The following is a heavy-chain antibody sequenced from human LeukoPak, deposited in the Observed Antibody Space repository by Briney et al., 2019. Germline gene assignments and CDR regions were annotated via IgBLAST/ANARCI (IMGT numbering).Heavy chain of an antibody. J-gene: IGHJ6*02. CDR1: GGSFSGYY. Sequence: SETLSLTCAVYGGSFSGYYWSWIRQPPGEGLEWIGEINHSGSTNYNPSLKSRVTISVDTSKNQFSLKLSSVTAADTAVYYCASVRYCSSTSCTHYGMDVWGQGTTVTVSS. V-gene: IGHV4-34*01. D-gene: IGHD2-2*01. CDR2: INHSGST. CDR3: ASVRYCSSTSCTHYGMDV.